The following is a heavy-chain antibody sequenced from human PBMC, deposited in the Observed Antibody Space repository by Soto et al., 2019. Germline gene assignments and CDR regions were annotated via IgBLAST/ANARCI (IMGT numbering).Heavy chain of an antibody. Sequence: ASVKVSCKASGYTFTSYAMHWVRQAPGQRLEWMGWINAGNGNTKYSQKFQGRVTITRDTSASTAYIELSSLRSEDTAVYYCAREYDFWSGTPRTYYYYGMDVWGQGTTVTVSS. CDR3: AREYDFWSGTPRTYYYYGMDV. D-gene: IGHD3-3*01. V-gene: IGHV1-3*01. CDR2: INAGNGNT. CDR1: GYTFTSYA. J-gene: IGHJ6*02.